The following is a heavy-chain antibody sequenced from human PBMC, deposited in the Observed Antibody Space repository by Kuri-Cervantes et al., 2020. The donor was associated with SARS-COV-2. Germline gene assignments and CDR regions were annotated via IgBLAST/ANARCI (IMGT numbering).Heavy chain of an antibody. CDR2: INHSGST. Sequence: SETLSLTCAVYGGSFSGYYWSWIRQPPGKGLERIGEINHSGSTNYNPSLKSRVTISVGTSKNQFSLKLSSVTAADTAVYYCARAYYYDFWSGYGAFDYWGQGTLVTVSS. J-gene: IGHJ4*02. V-gene: IGHV4-34*01. D-gene: IGHD3-3*01. CDR1: GGSFSGYY. CDR3: ARAYYYDFWSGYGAFDY.